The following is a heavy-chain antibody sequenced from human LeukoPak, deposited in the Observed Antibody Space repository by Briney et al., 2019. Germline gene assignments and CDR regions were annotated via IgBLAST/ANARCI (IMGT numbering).Heavy chain of an antibody. V-gene: IGHV3-48*01. CDR1: GFTFSSYS. CDR3: AKDRTMGYFDY. CDR2: ISSSSSTI. J-gene: IGHJ4*02. Sequence: PGGSLRLSCAASGFTFSSYSMNWVRQAPGKGLEWVSYISSSSSTIYYADSVKGRFTISRDNSKNTLYLQMNSLRAEDTAVYYCAKDRTMGYFDYWGQGTLVTVSS.